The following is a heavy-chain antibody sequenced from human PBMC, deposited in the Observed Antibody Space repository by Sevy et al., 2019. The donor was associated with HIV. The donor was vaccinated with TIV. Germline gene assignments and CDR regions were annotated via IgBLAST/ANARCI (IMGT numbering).Heavy chain of an antibody. CDR3: AREGCTKPHDY. D-gene: IGHD2-8*01. CDR1: GFTFSKYS. J-gene: IGHJ4*02. Sequence: GVSLRLSCASSGFTFSKYSMSWVRQPPGKGLEWVSTLSFGCGEINYADSVKGRFTISRDNSKNSLYLQMNNLRAEDTAVYYCAREGCTKPHDYWGQGTLVTVSS. V-gene: IGHV3-23*01. CDR2: LSFGCGEI.